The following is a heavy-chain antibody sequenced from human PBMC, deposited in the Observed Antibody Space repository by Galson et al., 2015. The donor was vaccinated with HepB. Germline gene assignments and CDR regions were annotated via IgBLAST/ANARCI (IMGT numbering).Heavy chain of an antibody. CDR1: GGTFSSYA. Sequence: SVKVSCKASGGTFSSYAISWVRQAPGQGLEWMGGIIPIFGTANYAQKFQGRVTITADESTSTAYMELSSLRSEDTAVYYCARRPVSYGSYYYYYYYMDVWGKGTTVTVSS. CDR2: IIPIFGTA. CDR3: ARRPVSYGSYYYYYYYMDV. D-gene: IGHD5-18*01. J-gene: IGHJ6*03. V-gene: IGHV1-69*13.